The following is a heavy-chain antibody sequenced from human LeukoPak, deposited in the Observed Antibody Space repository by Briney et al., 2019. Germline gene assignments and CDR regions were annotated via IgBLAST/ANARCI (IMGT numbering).Heavy chain of an antibody. V-gene: IGHV4-38-2*02. D-gene: IGHD5-12*01. J-gene: IGHJ5*02. CDR1: GYSISSGYY. Sequence: SETLSLTCAVSGYSISSGYYWGWIRQPPGKGLEWIGEINHSGSTNYNPSLKSRVTISVDTSKNQFSLKLSSVTAADTAVYYCARDKFGGYDSPNWFDPWGQGTLVTVSS. CDR2: INHSGST. CDR3: ARDKFGGYDSPNWFDP.